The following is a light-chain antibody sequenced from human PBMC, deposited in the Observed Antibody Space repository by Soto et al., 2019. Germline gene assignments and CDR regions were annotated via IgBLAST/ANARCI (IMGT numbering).Light chain of an antibody. CDR1: QRISNY. CDR2: AAS. V-gene: IGKV1-39*01. CDR3: QQTYSRHPWT. J-gene: IGKJ1*01. Sequence: VQMTQSPSSLSASVGDRLTMTCRGSQRISNYLNWYQQKPGRATSLLIYAASTLQRGVPSRFSGSGSGTDFTLIINSVQPEDFAIYYCQQTYSRHPWTFGQGTKV.